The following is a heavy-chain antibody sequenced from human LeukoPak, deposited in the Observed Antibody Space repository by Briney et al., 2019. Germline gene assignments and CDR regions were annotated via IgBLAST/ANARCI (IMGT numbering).Heavy chain of an antibody. D-gene: IGHD3-3*01. Sequence: GGSLRLSCAASGFTFSNYAMSWVRQAPGKGLEWVSAISGSASNTYHADSVKGRFTISRDNSKNTLYLQMNSLRADDTAVYYCARDRGLWSGYYSGPWGQGTLVTVSS. V-gene: IGHV3-23*01. CDR2: ISGSASNT. J-gene: IGHJ5*02. CDR3: ARDRGLWSGYYSGP. CDR1: GFTFSNYA.